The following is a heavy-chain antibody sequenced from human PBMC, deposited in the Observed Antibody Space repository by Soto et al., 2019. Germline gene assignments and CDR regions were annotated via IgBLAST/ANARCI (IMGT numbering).Heavy chain of an antibody. CDR2: ISGSGGNT. CDR3: AKVGLGLQTRHFDY. Sequence: GGSLRLSCAASGLTSSTYAMSWVRQAPGKGLEWVSGISGSGGNTYYADSVKGRFTISRDNSKNTLYLQVNSLRAEDTAVYYCAKVGLGLQTRHFDYWGQGTLVTVSS. J-gene: IGHJ4*02. V-gene: IGHV3-23*01. CDR1: GLTSSTYA. D-gene: IGHD4-4*01.